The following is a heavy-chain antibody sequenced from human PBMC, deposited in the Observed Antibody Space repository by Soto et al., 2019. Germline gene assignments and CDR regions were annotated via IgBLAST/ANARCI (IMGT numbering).Heavy chain of an antibody. J-gene: IGHJ6*02. CDR3: ASSLMGVVSYQDYYYYWMVG. Sequence: PGRSLKISCAAYGFTFSSYSMNWVRQAPGQGLEWVSSISSSSSYIYYADSVKGRFTISRDNAKNSLYLQMNSLRAEDTAVYYCASSLMGVVSYQDYYYYWMVGWCQGTIVTV. V-gene: IGHV3-21*01. D-gene: IGHD2-2*01. CDR1: GFTFSSYS. CDR2: ISSSSSYI.